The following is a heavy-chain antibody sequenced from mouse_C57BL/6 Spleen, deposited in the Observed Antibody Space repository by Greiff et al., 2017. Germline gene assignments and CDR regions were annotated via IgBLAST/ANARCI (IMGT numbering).Heavy chain of an antibody. CDR1: GYAFSSSW. D-gene: IGHD5-1*01. V-gene: IGHV1-82*01. CDR2: IYPGDGDT. J-gene: IGHJ1*03. Sequence: QVQLQQSGPELVKPGASVKISCKASGYAFSSSWMNWVKQRAGKGLEWIGRIYPGDGDTNYNGKFKGKATLTADKSSSTAYMQLSSLTSEDSAVYCCARVTVPSYWYFEGWGTGATVTVAS. CDR3: ARVTVPSYWYFEG.